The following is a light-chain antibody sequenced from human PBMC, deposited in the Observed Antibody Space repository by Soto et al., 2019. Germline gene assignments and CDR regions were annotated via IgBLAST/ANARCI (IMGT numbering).Light chain of an antibody. J-gene: IGKJ2*01. CDR2: GAS. Sequence: EIVLTQSPGTLTLPPGERATLSCRASQSVSNNYLAWYQQKRGQAPRLLMSGASNRATGIPDRFSGSGSGTDFTLTISSLQPEDFATYYCQQSSNIPYTFGQGTKLEIK. CDR1: QSVSNNY. V-gene: IGKV3-20*01. CDR3: QQSSNIPYT.